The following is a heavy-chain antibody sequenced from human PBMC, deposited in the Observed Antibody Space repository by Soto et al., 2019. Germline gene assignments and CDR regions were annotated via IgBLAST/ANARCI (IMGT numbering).Heavy chain of an antibody. CDR2: IFHGGSS. J-gene: IGHJ5*02. Sequence: VTLSLTCSASGNTVSSESYYWSFIREPPGQGQVRIGYIFHGGSSSYTPPLQSRVSMSINTSKNQFLLNLTSVTAADTAIYYCAREGGVLRWYNWLASWGQGTLVTVSS. V-gene: IGHV4-61*01. CDR1: GNTVSSESYY. CDR3: AREGGVLRWYNWLAS. D-gene: IGHD3-10*01.